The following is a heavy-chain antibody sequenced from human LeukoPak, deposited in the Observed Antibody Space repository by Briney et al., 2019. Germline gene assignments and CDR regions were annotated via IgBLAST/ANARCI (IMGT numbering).Heavy chain of an antibody. CDR3: ARDRVSWHYFDY. V-gene: IGHV1-8*03. Sequence: ASVKVSCKASGYTFTSYDINWVRQATGQGLEWMGWMNPNSGNTGYAQKFQGRVTITRNTSISTAYMELSSLRSEDTAMYYCARDRVSWHYFDYWGQGTLLTVSS. CDR1: GYTFTSYD. J-gene: IGHJ4*02. CDR2: MNPNSGNT. D-gene: IGHD3-16*02.